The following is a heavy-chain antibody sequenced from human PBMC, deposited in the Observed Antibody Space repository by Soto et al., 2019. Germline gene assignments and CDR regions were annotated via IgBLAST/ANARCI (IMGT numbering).Heavy chain of an antibody. D-gene: IGHD6-19*01. V-gene: IGHV3-33*01. J-gene: IGHJ4*02. CDR2: IWYDGSNK. Sequence: SLRRSSLASGLTFSDYGVLRVRQAPGKGLEWVAVIWYDGSNKYYADSVKGRFTISRDNSKNTLYLQMNSLRAEDTAVYHCVRGQYSSGWYFAYWGQGSLVTVSS. CDR3: VRGQYSSGWYFAY. CDR1: GLTFSDYG.